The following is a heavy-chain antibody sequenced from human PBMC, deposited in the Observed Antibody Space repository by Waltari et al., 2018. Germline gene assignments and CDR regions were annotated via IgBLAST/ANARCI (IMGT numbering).Heavy chain of an antibody. J-gene: IGHJ6*03. D-gene: IGHD3-3*01. CDR2: ISNTRSPI. CDR3: ARDGVTIFGVEDYYYMDV. Sequence: ETQLVESGGGLVQPGGSLRLSCAASVFHFIGRGMMWVRQAPGKGLEWVSYISNTRSPIYYADSVKGRFTTSRDNAKNSLYLQMNSLRDEDTAVYFCARDGVTIFGVEDYYYMDVWGKGTTVTVSS. V-gene: IGHV3-48*02. CDR1: VFHFIGRG.